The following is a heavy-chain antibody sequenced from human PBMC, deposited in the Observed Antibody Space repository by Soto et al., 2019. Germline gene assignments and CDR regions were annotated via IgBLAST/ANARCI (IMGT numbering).Heavy chain of an antibody. CDR3: ASSPLVLRDCEWLVDCGMDG. J-gene: IGHJ6*02. V-gene: IGHV3-33*01. CDR1: GFTFSIYG. Sequence: WGSLRLWCAASGFTFSIYGMHWVRQAPGKGLGCVAVIWYDGSNKYYADSVKGRFTISRDTSKSTLYLQMNSLRAEDTAVYYCASSPLVLRDCEWLVDCGMDGWGQGTRDTV. CDR2: IWYDGSNK. D-gene: IGHD3-9*01.